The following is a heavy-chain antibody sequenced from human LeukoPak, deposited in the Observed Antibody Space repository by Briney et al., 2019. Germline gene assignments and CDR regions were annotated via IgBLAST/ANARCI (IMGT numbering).Heavy chain of an antibody. V-gene: IGHV3-74*01. CDR1: GFTFSAYC. D-gene: IGHD3-10*01. CDR3: VRDLREADH. CDR2: ICPDESVV. J-gene: IGHJ4*02. Sequence: PGGSLRLSCVASGFTFSAYCMHWVRQGPEKGLEWVSRICPDESVVNHADSVKGRFTTSRDNAKNTVFLQMNSLRVDDTAVYYCVRDLREADHWGLGTLVTVSS.